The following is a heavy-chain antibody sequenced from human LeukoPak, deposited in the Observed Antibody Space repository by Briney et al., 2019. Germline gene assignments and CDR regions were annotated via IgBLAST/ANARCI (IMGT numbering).Heavy chain of an antibody. D-gene: IGHD1-7*01. V-gene: IGHV4-34*01. Sequence: SETLSLTCAVYGGSFSGYYWCWIRQPPGKGLEWIGEINHSGSTNYNPSLKSRVTISIDTSKNQFSLKLSSVTAADTAVYYCARGITGTTWYFDYWGQGTLVTVSS. J-gene: IGHJ4*02. CDR3: ARGITGTTWYFDY. CDR2: INHSGST. CDR1: GGSFSGYY.